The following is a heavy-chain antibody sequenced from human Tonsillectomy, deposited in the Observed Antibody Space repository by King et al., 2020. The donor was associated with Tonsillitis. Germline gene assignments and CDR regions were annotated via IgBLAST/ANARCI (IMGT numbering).Heavy chain of an antibody. CDR1: GYTFTTFY. D-gene: IGHD2-2*01. V-gene: IGHV1-46*03. Sequence: VQLVESGAEVKKPGASVKVSCKASGYTFTTFYLHWVRQAPGQGLEWMGLINPTNGITSYAQRFRGRIAVTRDTSSTTVYMELSSLSPEDTALYFCAWERNYCSDPSCYGSDYWGQGTLLTVSS. J-gene: IGHJ4*02. CDR3: AWERNYCSDPSCYGSDY. CDR2: INPTNGIT.